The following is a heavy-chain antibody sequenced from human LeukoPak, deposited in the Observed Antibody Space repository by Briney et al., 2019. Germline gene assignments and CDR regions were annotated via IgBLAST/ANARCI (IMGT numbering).Heavy chain of an antibody. Sequence: SETLSLTCTVSGGSISSYYWSWIRQPPGKGLEWIGYIYYSGTTNYYPSLKSRVTIAVDTSKNQFSLKLSSVTAADTAVYYCTRMGAAAMYFDYWGQGTLVTVSS. CDR2: IYYSGTT. D-gene: IGHD6-13*01. J-gene: IGHJ4*02. V-gene: IGHV4-59*01. CDR1: GGSISSYY. CDR3: TRMGAAAMYFDY.